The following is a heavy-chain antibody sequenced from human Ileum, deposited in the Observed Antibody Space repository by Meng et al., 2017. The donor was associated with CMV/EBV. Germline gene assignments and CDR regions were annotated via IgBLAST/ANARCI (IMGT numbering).Heavy chain of an antibody. Sequence: GESLKISCTTSGFTFSSDWMHWVRQAPGKGLVWVSTINSDGSSPRYADSVTGRFTISRDNAKNSLYLQMNSLRAEDTAVYYCARDRPDRYCSSTSCYRNPYYYYGMDVWGQGTTVTVSS. CDR3: ARDRPDRYCSSTSCYRNPYYYYGMDV. J-gene: IGHJ6*02. CDR1: GFTFSSDW. D-gene: IGHD2-2*02. CDR2: INSDGSSP. V-gene: IGHV3-74*01.